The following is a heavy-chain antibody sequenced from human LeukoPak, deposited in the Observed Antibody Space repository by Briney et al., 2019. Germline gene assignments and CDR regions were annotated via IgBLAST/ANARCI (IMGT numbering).Heavy chain of an antibody. V-gene: IGHV3-33*01. CDR2: IWYDGRKQ. J-gene: IGHJ4*02. Sequence: GGSLRLSCAASGFTFSSFGIHWVRQAPGKGLEWVALIWYDGRKQYYADSVKGRFTISRDNSKSTVYLQMNSLRAEDTAVYFCARDWADSGSDYWGQGTLVIVSS. CDR1: GFTFSSFG. D-gene: IGHD5-12*01. CDR3: ARDWADSGSDY.